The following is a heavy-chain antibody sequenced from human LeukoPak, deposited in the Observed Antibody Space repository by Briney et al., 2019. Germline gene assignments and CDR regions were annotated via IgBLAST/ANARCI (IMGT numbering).Heavy chain of an antibody. CDR3: AGEHRGGYRFDY. D-gene: IGHD3-22*01. V-gene: IGHV4-59*01. CDR2: IYYSGST. Sequence: SETLSLTCNVSDGSINTYDWSWIRQPPGKGLEGIGYIYYSGSTIYNPSLKSRVTISLDTSRNQFSLKLNSATAADTAVYYCAGEHRGGYRFDYWGQGTLVTVSS. CDR1: DGSINTYD. J-gene: IGHJ4*02.